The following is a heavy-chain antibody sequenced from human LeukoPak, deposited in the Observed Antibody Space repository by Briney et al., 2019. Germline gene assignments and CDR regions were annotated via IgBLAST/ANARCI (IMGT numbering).Heavy chain of an antibody. CDR2: ISAYNGNT. Sequence: ASVKVSFKASGYTFTSYGISWVRQAPGQGLEWMGGISAYNGNTNYAQKLQGRVTMTTDTSTSTAYMELRSLRSDDTAVYYCARGPLWFGDFPNFDYWGQGTLVTVSS. D-gene: IGHD3-10*01. CDR1: GYTFTSYG. J-gene: IGHJ4*02. CDR3: ARGPLWFGDFPNFDY. V-gene: IGHV1-18*01.